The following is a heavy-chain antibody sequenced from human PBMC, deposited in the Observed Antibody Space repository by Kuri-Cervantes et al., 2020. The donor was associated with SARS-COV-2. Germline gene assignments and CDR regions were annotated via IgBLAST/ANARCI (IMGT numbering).Heavy chain of an antibody. CDR3: AREKRRGYSYGYAVY. V-gene: IGHV3-21*05. CDR1: GFTFSSYE. D-gene: IGHD5-18*01. Sequence: GGSLRLSCAASGFTFSSYEMNWVRQAPGKGLEWVSYISSSSSYTNYADSVKGRFTISRDNAKNSLYLQMNSLRAEDTAVYYCAREKRRGYSYGYAVYWGQGTLVTVSS. J-gene: IGHJ4*02. CDR2: ISSSSSYT.